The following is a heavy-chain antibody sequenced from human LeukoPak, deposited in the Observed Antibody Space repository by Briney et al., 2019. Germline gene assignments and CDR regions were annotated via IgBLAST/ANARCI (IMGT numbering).Heavy chain of an antibody. CDR1: GFTFSDYN. Sequence: GGSLRLSCAASGFTFSDYNMRWIRQAPGKGLEWVANIKQDGSEKYYVDSVKGRFTISRDNAKNSLYLQMNSLRAEDTAVYYCASRPRYGSGRGGFDPWGQGTLVTVSS. D-gene: IGHD3-10*01. J-gene: IGHJ5*02. CDR2: IKQDGSEK. CDR3: ASRPRYGSGRGGFDP. V-gene: IGHV3-7*01.